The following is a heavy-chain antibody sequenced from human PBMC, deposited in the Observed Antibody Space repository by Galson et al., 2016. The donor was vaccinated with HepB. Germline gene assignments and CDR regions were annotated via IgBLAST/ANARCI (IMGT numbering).Heavy chain of an antibody. CDR1: GDSINRSNW. V-gene: IGHV4-4*02. D-gene: IGHD3-22*01. Sequence: ETLSLTCAVSGDSINRSNWWNWVRQPPGKGLEWIGEIYHSGSTNYKPSLKSRVSISVDKSKNQFSLKLTSVTAADTAVHYCARTGLRRDGVVVMRYFDYWGQGTLVTVSS. J-gene: IGHJ4*02. CDR2: IYHSGST. CDR3: ARTGLRRDGVVVMRYFDY.